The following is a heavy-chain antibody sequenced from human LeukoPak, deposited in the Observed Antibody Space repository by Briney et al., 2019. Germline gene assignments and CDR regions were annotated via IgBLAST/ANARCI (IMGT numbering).Heavy chain of an antibody. CDR1: GFTFSGYE. Sequence: PGGSLRLSCAASGFTFSGYEMNWVRQAPGKGLEWVSCISTSGSTIYYADSVKGRFTISRDTSKNTLYLQMSSLRAEDTAVYYCVKWTSCYRYWGQGTLVTVSS. D-gene: IGHD2-2*01. CDR2: ISTSGSTI. J-gene: IGHJ4*02. CDR3: VKWTSCYRY. V-gene: IGHV3-48*03.